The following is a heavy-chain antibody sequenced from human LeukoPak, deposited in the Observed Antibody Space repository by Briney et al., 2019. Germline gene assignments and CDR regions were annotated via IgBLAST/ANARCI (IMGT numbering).Heavy chain of an antibody. Sequence: NPGGSLRLSCAASGFTFSSYNMNWVRQAPGKGLEWVSSISFSSTYIYYADSVKGRFTISRDNSKNTLYLQMNSLRAEDTAVYYCAKVAEMATIGGLDYWGQGTLVTVSS. CDR1: GFTFSSYN. CDR2: ISFSSTYI. J-gene: IGHJ4*02. D-gene: IGHD5-24*01. V-gene: IGHV3-21*04. CDR3: AKVAEMATIGGLDY.